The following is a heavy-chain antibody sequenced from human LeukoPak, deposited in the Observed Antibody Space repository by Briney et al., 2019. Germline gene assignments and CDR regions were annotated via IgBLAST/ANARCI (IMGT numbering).Heavy chain of an antibody. J-gene: IGHJ6*03. D-gene: IGHD3-22*01. CDR3: ARDSITMIVVVRGYYYYMDV. V-gene: IGHV1-18*01. Sequence: ASVKVSCKASGYTFTSYGISWVRQAPGQGLEWMGWISAYNGNTNYAQKLQGRVTMTTDTSTSTAYMELRSLRSDDTAVYYCARDSITMIVVVRGYYYYMDVWGKGTTVTVSS. CDR2: ISAYNGNT. CDR1: GYTFTSYG.